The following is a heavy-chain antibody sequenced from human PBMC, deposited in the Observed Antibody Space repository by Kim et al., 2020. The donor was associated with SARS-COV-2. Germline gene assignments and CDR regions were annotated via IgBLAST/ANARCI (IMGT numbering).Heavy chain of an antibody. J-gene: IGHJ4*02. V-gene: IGHV1-69*13. CDR2: IIPIFGTA. Sequence: SVKVSCKASGGTFSSYAISWVRQAPGQGLEWMGGIIPIFGTANYAQKFQGRVTITADESTSTAYMELSSLRSEDTAVYYCARDTNGYSYGYVYWGQGTLVTVSS. CDR3: ARDTNGYSYGYVY. CDR1: GGTFSSYA. D-gene: IGHD5-18*01.